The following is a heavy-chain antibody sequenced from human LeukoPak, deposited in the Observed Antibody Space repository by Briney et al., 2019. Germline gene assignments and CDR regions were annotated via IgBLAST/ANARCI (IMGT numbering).Heavy chain of an antibody. J-gene: IGHJ4*02. CDR2: IKSKTDGGTI. D-gene: IGHD4-11*01. Sequence: NPGGSLRLSCAVSGLTVSNAWMTWVRQAPGKGLEWVGRIKSKTDGGTIAYAAPVRGRFTISRDDSKNTLYLQMNSLKTEDTALYYCVTSTDLGGQGSLVTVSS. CDR1: GLTVSNAW. CDR3: VTSTDL. V-gene: IGHV3-15*01.